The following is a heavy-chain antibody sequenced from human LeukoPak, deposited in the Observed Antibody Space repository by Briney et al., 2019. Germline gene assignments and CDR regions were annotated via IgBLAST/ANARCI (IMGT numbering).Heavy chain of an antibody. V-gene: IGHV3-7*04. CDR2: IKEDGSQK. J-gene: IGHJ4*02. D-gene: IGHD4-11*01. Sequence: GGSLRLSCAASGFTFSSYWMSWVRQAPGKGLEWVANIKEDGSQKYYMDSVKGRFTISRDNAKNSLYLQMNSLRAEDTAVYYCARGQYYFDYWGQGTLVTVSS. CDR1: GFTFSSYW. CDR3: ARGQYYFDY.